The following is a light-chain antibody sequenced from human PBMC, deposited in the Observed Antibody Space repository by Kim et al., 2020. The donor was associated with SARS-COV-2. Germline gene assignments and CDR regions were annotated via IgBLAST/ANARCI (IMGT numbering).Light chain of an antibody. CDR3: QQRSSWPWT. CDR2: NAS. CDR1: QSVNAF. V-gene: IGKV3-11*01. Sequence: SSPGERATVSCRASQSVNAFLAWYQLKPGQPPRLLIQNASNRATGIPGRFGGSGSGTDFTLTISSLEPEDFAIYYCQQRSSWPWTFGQGTKVDIK. J-gene: IGKJ1*01.